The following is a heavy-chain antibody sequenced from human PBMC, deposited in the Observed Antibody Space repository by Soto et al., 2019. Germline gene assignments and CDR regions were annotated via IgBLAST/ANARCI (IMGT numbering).Heavy chain of an antibody. CDR2: ITAYNGNT. CDR3: ARIASGGDFLDY. J-gene: IGHJ4*02. CDR1: GYTFTSYS. Sequence: QVQLVQSGAEVKKPGASVKVSCKTSGYTFTSYSITWVRQAPGQGLEWMGWITAYNGNTNYAQNLQGRVTMTTDTSTNTAYMDLTSLRSDDTAVYYCARIASGGDFLDYWGQGTLVTVSS. V-gene: IGHV1-18*01. D-gene: IGHD2-21*02.